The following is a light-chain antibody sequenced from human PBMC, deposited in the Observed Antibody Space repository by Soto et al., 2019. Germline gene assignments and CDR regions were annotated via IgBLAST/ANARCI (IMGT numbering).Light chain of an antibody. J-gene: IGKJ1*01. Sequence: DVQVTQSTSSLPASVGDRVTISCRASQRTSNWLAWYKQKPGTAPKVLIYHASNMQSGVPSRFSGSGSGTEFTLTIISLQPDDFATYYCQQYNSYSFGQGT. CDR2: HAS. CDR3: QQYNSYS. V-gene: IGKV1-5*01. CDR1: QRTSNW.